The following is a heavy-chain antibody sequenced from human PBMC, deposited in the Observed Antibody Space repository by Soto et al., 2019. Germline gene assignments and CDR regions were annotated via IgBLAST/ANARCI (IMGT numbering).Heavy chain of an antibody. D-gene: IGHD4-4*01. CDR1: GFTVSNNY. CDR3: ARNGWGMATVGM. J-gene: IGHJ4*02. CDR2: IYSGGTT. Sequence: GGSLRLSCAASGFTVSNNYMIWFRLPPGKGLEWVSLIYSGGTTYYADSVKGRFTISRDNSKNTLYLQMNSLRVEVTAVYYCARNGWGMATVGMWGPGTLVTVSS. V-gene: IGHV3-53*01.